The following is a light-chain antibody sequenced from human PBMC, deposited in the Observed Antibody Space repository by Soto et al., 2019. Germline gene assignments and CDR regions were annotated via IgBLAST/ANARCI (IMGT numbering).Light chain of an antibody. CDR3: CSYACRRV. J-gene: IGLJ3*02. CDR1: SSDVGSYNL. V-gene: IGLV2-23*01. Sequence: QSALTQPASVSGSPGQSITISCTGTSSDVGSYNLVSWYQQHPGKAPKLMIYEGSKRPSGVSNRFSGSKSGNTASLTISGLQAEDEADYYCCSYACRRVFGGGTKLTVL. CDR2: EGS.